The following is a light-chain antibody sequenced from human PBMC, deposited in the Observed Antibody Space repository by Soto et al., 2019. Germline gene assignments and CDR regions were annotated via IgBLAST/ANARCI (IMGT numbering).Light chain of an antibody. J-gene: IGLJ2*01. CDR3: QVYESRNQV. CDR2: EDH. V-gene: IGLV6-57*01. CDR1: SGSIASNY. Sequence: NFMLTQPHSVSESPGKTVTISCTRSSGSIASNYVQWYQQRPCSSPTTVIYEDHQRPSGVPDRFSGSIDSSSNSASLTISGLKTEDGADYYCQVYESRNQVFGGGTKLTVL.